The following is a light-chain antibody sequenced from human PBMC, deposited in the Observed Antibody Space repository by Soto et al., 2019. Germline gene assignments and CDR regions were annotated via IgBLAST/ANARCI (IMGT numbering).Light chain of an antibody. J-gene: IGKJ5*01. V-gene: IGKV1-5*03. CDR1: QSISIS. Sequence: DIQMTQSPSTLSASVGDRVTVTCRASQSISISLAWYQQKPGKAPKLLIYKASSLESGVPSRFSGSGSGTEFTLTISSLQPDDFATYICQQYRSYPFTFGQGTRLETK. CDR3: QQYRSYPFT. CDR2: KAS.